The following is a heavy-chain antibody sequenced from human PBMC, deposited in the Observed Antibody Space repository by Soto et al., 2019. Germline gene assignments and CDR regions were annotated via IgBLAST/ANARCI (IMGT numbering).Heavy chain of an antibody. CDR3: ARVTEITPRPFYDFWSGYNNWFDP. D-gene: IGHD3-3*01. J-gene: IGHJ5*02. CDR2: IIPIFGTA. Sequence: SVKVSCKASGGTFSSYAISWVRQAPGQGLEWMGGIIPIFGTANYAQKFQGRVTITADESASTAYMELSSLRSEDTAVYYCARVTEITPRPFYDFWSGYNNWFDPWGQGTLVTVSS. V-gene: IGHV1-69*13. CDR1: GGTFSSYA.